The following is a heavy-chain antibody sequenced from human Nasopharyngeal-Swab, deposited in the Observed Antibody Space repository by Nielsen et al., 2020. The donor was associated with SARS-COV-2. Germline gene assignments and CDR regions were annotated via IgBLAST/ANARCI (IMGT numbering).Heavy chain of an antibody. V-gene: IGHV1-69*13. D-gene: IGHD3/OR15-3a*01. CDR1: GGTFGTYT. CDR2: IIPFFEKT. CDR3: AREGEEDDGTGWTRGGYFDL. J-gene: IGHJ4*02. Sequence: SVQVSCKAPGGTFGTYTISWVRHAPGQGLEWLGGIIPFFEKTDYEQRFQGRDTSTADEYTTTAYMKLSSLGSEDTAGYYCAREGEEDDGTGWTRGGYFDLWGQGTQVTVTS.